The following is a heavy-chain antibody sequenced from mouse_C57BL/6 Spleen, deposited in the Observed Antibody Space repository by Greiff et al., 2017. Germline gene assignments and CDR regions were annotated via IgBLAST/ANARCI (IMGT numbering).Heavy chain of an antibody. V-gene: IGHV1-26*01. J-gene: IGHJ2*01. CDR1: GYTFTDYY. CDR3: ARPHYGLYYFDY. CDR2: INPNNGGT. Sequence: VQLQQSGPELVKPGASVKISCKASGYTFTDYYMNWVKQSHGKSLEWIGDINPNNGGTSYNQKFKGKATLTVDKSSSTAYMELRSLTSEDSAVYYCARPHYGLYYFDYWGQGTTLTVSS. D-gene: IGHD1-1*01.